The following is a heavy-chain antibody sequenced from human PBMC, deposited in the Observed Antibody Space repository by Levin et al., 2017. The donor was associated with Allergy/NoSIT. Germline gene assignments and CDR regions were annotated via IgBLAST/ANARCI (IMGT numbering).Heavy chain of an antibody. Sequence: GGSLRLSFAASGFTFNSYGMHWVRQSPGKGLEWAAAIWYDGSNEYYADSVKGRFTISRDNSKNTLYLQMNSLRVEDTAMYYCARSRGLEGFEGTNYDYWGQGTLVTVSS. CDR3: ARSRGLEGFEGTNYDY. CDR2: IWYDGSNE. V-gene: IGHV3-33*01. D-gene: IGHD3-10*01. J-gene: IGHJ4*02. CDR1: GFTFNSYG.